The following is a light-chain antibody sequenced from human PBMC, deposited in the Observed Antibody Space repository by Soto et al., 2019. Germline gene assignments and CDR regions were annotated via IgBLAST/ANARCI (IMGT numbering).Light chain of an antibody. J-gene: IGLJ2*01. CDR2: GDA. CDR3: QSCDSSLSGVV. CDR1: SSNIGAGFD. Sequence: QSVLTQPPSVSGAPGQRVTISCTGSSSNIGAGFDVHWYQQLPGTAPKLLISGDANRPSGVPDRFSGSKSGTSASLAITGLQAEDEADYYCQSCDSSLSGVVFGAGTKLTVL. V-gene: IGLV1-40*01.